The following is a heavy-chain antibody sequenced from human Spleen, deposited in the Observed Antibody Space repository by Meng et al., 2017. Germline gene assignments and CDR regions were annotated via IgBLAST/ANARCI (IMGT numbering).Heavy chain of an antibody. CDR3: ARDEDISAAGKLFGDY. D-gene: IGHD6-25*01. V-gene: IGHV1-2*02. Sequence: QVQLVCSGAECRKPGASVKVSCKASGYTFPGSGIGWVRQAPGQGLVWMGWINTKSGDTHYAQKFQARVTMTGDTSISTAYMELSGLRSDDTAMYYCARDEDISAAGKLFGDYWGQGTLVTVSS. J-gene: IGHJ4*02. CDR1: GYTFPGSG. CDR2: INTKSGDT.